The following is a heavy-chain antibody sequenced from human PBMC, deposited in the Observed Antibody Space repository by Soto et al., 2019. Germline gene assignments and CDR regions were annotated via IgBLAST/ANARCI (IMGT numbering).Heavy chain of an antibody. Sequence: GGSLRLSCAASGFTFSSYAMSWVRQAPGKGLEWVSVISGSGGSTYYADSVKGRFTISRDNFKNTLYLQMNSLRAEDTAVYYCSKDPICSGGSCYPTDYWGQGTLVTVSS. J-gene: IGHJ4*02. CDR3: SKDPICSGGSCYPTDY. CDR1: GFTFSSYA. CDR2: ISGSGGST. D-gene: IGHD2-15*01. V-gene: IGHV3-23*01.